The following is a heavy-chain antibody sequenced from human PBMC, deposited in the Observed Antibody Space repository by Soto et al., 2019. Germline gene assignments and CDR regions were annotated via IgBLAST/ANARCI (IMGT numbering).Heavy chain of an antibody. J-gene: IGHJ5*02. D-gene: IGHD2-2*01. Sequence: SVKVSCKASGGTFSSYAISWVRQAPGQGLEWMGGIIPIFGTANYAQKFQGRVTITADESTSTAYMELSSLRSEDTAVYYCARDGTVVVPATMNWFDPWGQGTLVTVSS. CDR1: GGTFSSYA. CDR3: ARDGTVVVPATMNWFDP. V-gene: IGHV1-69*13. CDR2: IIPIFGTA.